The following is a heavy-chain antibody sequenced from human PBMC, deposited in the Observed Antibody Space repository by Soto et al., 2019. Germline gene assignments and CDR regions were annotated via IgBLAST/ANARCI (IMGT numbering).Heavy chain of an antibody. CDR1: GGSISSGGYY. D-gene: IGHD3-9*01. CDR3: AREPYDILTGPESLGMDV. J-gene: IGHJ6*02. Sequence: SETLSLTCTVSGGSISSGGYYWSWIRQHPGKGLEWIGYIYYSGSTYYNPSLKSRVTISVDTSKNQFSLELSSVTAADTAVYYCAREPYDILTGPESLGMDVWGQGTTVTV. CDR2: IYYSGST. V-gene: IGHV4-31*03.